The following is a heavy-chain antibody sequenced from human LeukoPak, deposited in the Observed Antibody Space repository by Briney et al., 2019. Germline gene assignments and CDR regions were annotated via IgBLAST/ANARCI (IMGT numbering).Heavy chain of an antibody. Sequence: GGSLRLSCAASGFTVSSNHMTWVRQAPGKGLDWVSLILGGGTTYYADSVKGRFTISRDNSENSLFLQMNTLRAEDTAVYYCARGENGIGAAFDIWGQGTMVTVSS. D-gene: IGHD3-16*01. CDR2: ILGGGTT. CDR1: GFTVSSNH. CDR3: ARGENGIGAAFDI. V-gene: IGHV3-66*01. J-gene: IGHJ3*02.